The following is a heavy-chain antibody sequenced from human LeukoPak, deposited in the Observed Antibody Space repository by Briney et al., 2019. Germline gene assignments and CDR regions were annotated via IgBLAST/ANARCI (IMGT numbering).Heavy chain of an antibody. CDR3: AKDLRLRFLEWLSFDY. Sequence: GGSLRLSCAASGFTFSSYAMSWVRQAPGKGLGWVSAISGSGGSTYYADSVKGRFTISRDNSKNTLYLQMNSLRAEDTAVYYCAKDLRLRFLEWLSFDYWGQGTLVTVSS. V-gene: IGHV3-23*01. CDR2: ISGSGGST. CDR1: GFTFSSYA. D-gene: IGHD3-3*01. J-gene: IGHJ4*02.